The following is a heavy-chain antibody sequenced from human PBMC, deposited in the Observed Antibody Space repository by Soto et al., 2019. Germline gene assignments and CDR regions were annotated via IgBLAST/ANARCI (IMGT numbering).Heavy chain of an antibody. Sequence: GASLKISCKGSGYSFTSYWIGWVRQMPGKGLEWMGIIYPGDSDTRYSPSFQGQVTISADKSISTAYLQWSSLKASDTAMYYCAITGGFGELPWYFDYWGQGTLVTVSS. J-gene: IGHJ4*02. D-gene: IGHD3-10*01. CDR1: GYSFTSYW. CDR3: AITGGFGELPWYFDY. CDR2: IYPGDSDT. V-gene: IGHV5-51*01.